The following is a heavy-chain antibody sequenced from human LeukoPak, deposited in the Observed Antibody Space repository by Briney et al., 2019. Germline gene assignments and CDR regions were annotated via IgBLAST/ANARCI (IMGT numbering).Heavy chain of an antibody. CDR1: GGSISSYY. CDR3: ARVLDYYDSSGSKVIYMDV. J-gene: IGHJ6*03. CDR2: IYTSGST. Sequence: LETLSLTCTVSGGSISSYYWSWIRQPAGKGLEWIGRIYTSGSTNYNPSLKSRVTMSVDTSKNQFSLKLSSVTAADTAVYYCARVLDYYDSSGSKVIYMDVWGKGTTVTVSS. V-gene: IGHV4-4*07. D-gene: IGHD3-22*01.